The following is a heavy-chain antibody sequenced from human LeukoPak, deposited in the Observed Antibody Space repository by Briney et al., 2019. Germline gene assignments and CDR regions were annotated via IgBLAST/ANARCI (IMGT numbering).Heavy chain of an antibody. Sequence: GGSLRLSCAASGFTFSSYAMSWVRQAPGKGLEWVSAISGSGGSTYYADSVKGRFTISRDNSKNTLYLQMNSLRAEDTAVYYCARDLIDYDFWSGIYYYYGMDVWGQGTTVTVSS. V-gene: IGHV3-23*01. CDR1: GFTFSSYA. CDR3: ARDLIDYDFWSGIYYYYGMDV. J-gene: IGHJ6*02. D-gene: IGHD3-3*01. CDR2: ISGSGGST.